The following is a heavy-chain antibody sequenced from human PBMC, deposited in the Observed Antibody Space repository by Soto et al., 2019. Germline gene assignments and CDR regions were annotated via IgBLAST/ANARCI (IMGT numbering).Heavy chain of an antibody. D-gene: IGHD3-9*01. CDR3: ARGYRARIFSGIDAFDI. Sequence: SETLSLTCAVYGGSFRGYYWSWIRQPPGKGLEWIGEINHSGSTNYNPSLKSRVTISVDTSKNQFSLKLSSVTAADTAVYYCARGYRARIFSGIDAFDIWGQGTMVTV. J-gene: IGHJ3*02. CDR2: INHSGST. V-gene: IGHV4-34*01. CDR1: GGSFRGYY.